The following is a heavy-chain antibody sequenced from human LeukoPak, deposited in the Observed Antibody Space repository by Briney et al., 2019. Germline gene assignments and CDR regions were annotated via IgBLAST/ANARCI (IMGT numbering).Heavy chain of an antibody. CDR2: INSDGSTT. V-gene: IGHV3-74*01. D-gene: IGHD2-15*01. Sequence: PGGSLRLSCAASGFTFSSYWMHWVRHAPGKGLVWVSRINSDGSTTNYADSVKGRFTISRDNAENTLYLQMNSLRVDDTAVYYCARRVSATRWFDPWGQGTLVTVSS. J-gene: IGHJ5*02. CDR3: ARRVSATRWFDP. CDR1: GFTFSSYW.